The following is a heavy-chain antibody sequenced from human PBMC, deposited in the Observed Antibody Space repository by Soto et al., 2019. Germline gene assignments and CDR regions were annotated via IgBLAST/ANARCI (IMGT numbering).Heavy chain of an antibody. CDR1: GFTFSSYA. CDR2: ILYDGSNT. V-gene: IGHV3-30*18. Sequence: PGGSLRLSRAASGFTFSSYAMSWIRQAPGKGLEWVAMILYDGSNTFYADSVKGRFTISRDNSFNTLYLQMDSLRPEDTSVYYCAKDWGSSGWFNWFDPWGQGTLVTVSS. CDR3: AKDWGSSGWFNWFDP. J-gene: IGHJ5*02. D-gene: IGHD6-19*01.